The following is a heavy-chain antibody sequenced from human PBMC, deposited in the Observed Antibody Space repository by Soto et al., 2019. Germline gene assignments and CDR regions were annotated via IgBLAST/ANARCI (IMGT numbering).Heavy chain of an antibody. Sequence: GASVKVSCKASGYTFTGHYMHWVRQAPGQGLEWMGWINPNSGGTNYAQKFQGWVTMTRDTSISTAYMELSRLRSDDTAVYYCARDRGVDYYYGMDVWGQGTTVTVSS. V-gene: IGHV1-2*04. J-gene: IGHJ6*02. CDR2: INPNSGGT. CDR3: ARDRGVDYYYGMDV. CDR1: GYTFTGHY. D-gene: IGHD2-15*01.